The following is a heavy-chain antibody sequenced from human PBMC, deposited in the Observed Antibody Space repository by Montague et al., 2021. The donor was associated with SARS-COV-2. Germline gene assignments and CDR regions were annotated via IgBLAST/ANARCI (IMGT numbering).Heavy chain of an antibody. J-gene: IGHJ4*02. V-gene: IGHV2-70*01. CDR1: GFSLSTSGMC. CDR2: IDWDDDK. CDR3: ARSYGTTVVTRAFDY. Sequence: ALVKPTQTLTPTCTFSGFSLSTSGMCVSWIRQPPGKALEWLTLIDWDDDKYYGTSLKTRLTISKDTSKNQVVLTMTNMDPVDTATYYCARSYGTTVVTRAFDYWGQGTLVTVSS. D-gene: IGHD4-23*01.